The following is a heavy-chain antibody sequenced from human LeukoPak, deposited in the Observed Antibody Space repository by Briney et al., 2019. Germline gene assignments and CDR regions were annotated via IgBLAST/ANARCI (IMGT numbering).Heavy chain of an antibody. CDR1: GFTSVNYA. CDR3: CGSSGHYNLYFDH. D-gene: IGHD3-22*01. J-gene: IGHJ4*02. CDR2: IYSGGNT. V-gene: IGHV3-23*03. Sequence: GGSLRLSCAATGFTSVNYAMSWVRQAPGKGLEWLSDIYSGGNTYYADSVKGRFTISRDNSKNTLYLQMNSLRVEDTAVYYCCGSSGHYNLYFDHWGQGALVTASS.